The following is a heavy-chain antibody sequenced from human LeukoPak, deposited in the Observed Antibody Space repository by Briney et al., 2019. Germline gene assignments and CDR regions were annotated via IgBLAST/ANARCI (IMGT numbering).Heavy chain of an antibody. J-gene: IGHJ4*02. CDR2: ISNSGST. CDR1: GGSFSGYY. Sequence: SETLSLTCAVYGGSFSGYYWSWIRQPPGKGLEWIGEISNSGSTNYNPSLKSRVTISVATSKNQFSLKLSSVTAADTAVYYCARTSYSSSSGSYFDYWGQGTLVTVSS. D-gene: IGHD6-6*01. CDR3: ARTSYSSSSGSYFDY. V-gene: IGHV4-34*01.